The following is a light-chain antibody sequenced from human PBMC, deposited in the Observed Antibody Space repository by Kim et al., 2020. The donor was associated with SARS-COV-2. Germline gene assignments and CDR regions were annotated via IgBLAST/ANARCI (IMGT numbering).Light chain of an antibody. J-gene: IGLJ2*01. CDR3: QSYNSDNVI. CDR2: EDD. V-gene: IGLV6-57*03. CDR1: SGSIDGNY. Sequence: KTVAISCTRSSGSIDGNYEQGYQQRPGGVPTTVIYEDDQRPSGVSDRFSGSIDNSSNSASLTISGLRTEDEADYYCQSYNSDNVIFGGGTQLTVL.